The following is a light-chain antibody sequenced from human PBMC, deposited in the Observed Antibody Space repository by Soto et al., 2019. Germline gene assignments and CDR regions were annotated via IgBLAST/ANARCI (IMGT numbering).Light chain of an antibody. Sequence: DIQMTQSPSTLSASVGDRVTITCRASQSISSWLAWYQQKPGKAPRLLIYGASSLESGVPSTFSGSGSGTEFTLTISTLQPDDFATYYCQQYNIYPGTFGQGTKVDI. CDR1: QSISSW. CDR3: QQYNIYPGT. CDR2: GAS. J-gene: IGKJ1*01. V-gene: IGKV1-5*01.